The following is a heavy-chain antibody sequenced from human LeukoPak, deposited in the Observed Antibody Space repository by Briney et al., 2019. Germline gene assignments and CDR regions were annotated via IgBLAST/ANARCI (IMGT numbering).Heavy chain of an antibody. Sequence: GGSLRLSCAASGFTFSSYSMNWVRQAPGKGLEWVSSISSSSSYIYSADSVKGRFTISRDNAKNSLYLQMNSLRAEDTAVYYCARDLLVVSFAPNGMDVWGQGTTVNVFS. CDR2: ISSSSSYI. CDR1: GFTFSSYS. CDR3: ARDLLVVSFAPNGMDV. J-gene: IGHJ6*02. V-gene: IGHV3-21*01. D-gene: IGHD3-16*01.